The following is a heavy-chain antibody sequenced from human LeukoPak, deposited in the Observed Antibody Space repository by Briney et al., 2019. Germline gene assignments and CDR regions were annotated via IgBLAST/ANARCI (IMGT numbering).Heavy chain of an antibody. CDR2: IYSGGST. D-gene: IGHD5-24*01. V-gene: IGHV3-53*01. J-gene: IGHJ4*02. CDR3: ARDKDGYNLGFDY. Sequence: GGSLRLSCAASGFTVSSDYMSWVRQAPGKGLEWVSVIYSGGSTYYADSVKGRFTISRDNSKNTLYLQMNSLRAEDTAVYYCARDKDGYNLGFDYCGQGTLVTVSS. CDR1: GFTVSSDY.